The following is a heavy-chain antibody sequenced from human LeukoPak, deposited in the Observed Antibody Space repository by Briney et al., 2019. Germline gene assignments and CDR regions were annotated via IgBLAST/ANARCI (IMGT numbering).Heavy chain of an antibody. CDR2: IYHTGSA. D-gene: IGHD6-13*01. CDR3: ARPPDLAAAGY. CDR1: GGSISSDNYY. J-gene: IGHJ4*02. Sequence: PSQTLSLTCTVSGGSISSDNYYWSWIRQPAGKGLEWIGRIYHTGSAYYNPSLKSRVTVSVDTSKNQFSLTLDSVTAADTAVYYCARPPDLAAAGYWGQGTQVIVSS. V-gene: IGHV4-61*02.